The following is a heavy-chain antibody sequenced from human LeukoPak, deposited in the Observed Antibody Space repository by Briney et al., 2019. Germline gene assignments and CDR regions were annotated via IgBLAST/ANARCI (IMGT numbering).Heavy chain of an antibody. CDR1: GYTFTNYG. D-gene: IGHD1-1*01. CDR3: ASALRTGDNYFDY. Sequence: EASVQVSCKTSGYTFTNYGISWVRQAPGQGLEWMGWISGYNGNTNYAQKLQGRVTMTTDTSTSTAYMELRSLRSDDTAVYYCASALRTGDNYFDYWGQGTLVTVSS. V-gene: IGHV1-18*01. CDR2: ISGYNGNT. J-gene: IGHJ4*02.